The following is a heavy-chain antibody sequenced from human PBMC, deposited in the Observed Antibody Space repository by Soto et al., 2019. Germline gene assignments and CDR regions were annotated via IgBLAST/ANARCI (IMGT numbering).Heavy chain of an antibody. Sequence: SETLSLTCTVSGGSISSGDFYWSWIRQPPGKGLEWIGSIYYSGSTYYNPSPKSRVTISVDTSKNQFSLKLNSVTAADTAVYYCASRHSSPYFDYWGQGTLVTVSS. D-gene: IGHD6-13*01. CDR1: GGSISSGDFY. CDR2: IYYSGST. J-gene: IGHJ4*02. V-gene: IGHV4-30-4*01. CDR3: ASRHSSPYFDY.